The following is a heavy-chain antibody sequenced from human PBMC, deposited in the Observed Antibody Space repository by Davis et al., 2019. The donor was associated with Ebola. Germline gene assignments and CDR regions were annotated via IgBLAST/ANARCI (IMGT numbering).Heavy chain of an antibody. CDR1: GFSLSTSGMC. J-gene: IGHJ6*03. V-gene: IGHV2-70*01. CDR2: IDWDDDK. Sequence: SGPTLVKPTQTLTLTCTFSGFSLSTSGMCVSWIRQPPGKALEWLALIDWDDDKYYSTSLKTRLTISKDTSKNQVVLTMTNMDPVDTATYYCARNPACRSGYWIPSYYYYYMDVWGKGTTVTVSS. D-gene: IGHD3-3*01. CDR3: ARNPACRSGYWIPSYYYYYMDV.